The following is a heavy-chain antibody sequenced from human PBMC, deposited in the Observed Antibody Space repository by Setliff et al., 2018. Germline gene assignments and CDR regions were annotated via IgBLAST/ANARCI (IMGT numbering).Heavy chain of an antibody. CDR2: IRYDGSNK. J-gene: IGHJ6*02. CDR1: GFTFSSYG. D-gene: IGHD2-15*01. CDR3: ARDAGYCSGGSCYHYYYGMDV. V-gene: IGHV3-30*02. Sequence: GGSLRLSCAASGFTFSSYGMHWVRQAPGKGLEWVAFIRYDGSNKYYADSVKGRFTISRDNSKNTLYLQMNSLRAEDTAVYYCARDAGYCSGGSCYHYYYGMDVWGQGTTVTVSS.